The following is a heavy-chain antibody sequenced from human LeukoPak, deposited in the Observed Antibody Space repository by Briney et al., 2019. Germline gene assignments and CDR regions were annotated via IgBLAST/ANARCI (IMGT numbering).Heavy chain of an antibody. J-gene: IGHJ4*02. CDR2: IKQDGSEK. CDR3: ARVDNASGESHFDY. D-gene: IGHD3-10*01. Sequence: GGSLTLSCAASDFTFSSYWMSWVRQPPGKGLEWVANIKQDGSEKYYVYSVKGRFTISRDNAKNSLYLQMNSLRAEDTAVYYCARVDNASGESHFDYWGQGTLLTVYS. CDR1: DFTFSSYW. V-gene: IGHV3-7*01.